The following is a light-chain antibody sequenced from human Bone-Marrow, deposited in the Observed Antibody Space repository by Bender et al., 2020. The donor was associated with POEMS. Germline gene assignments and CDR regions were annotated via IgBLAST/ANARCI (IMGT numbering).Light chain of an antibody. V-gene: IGLV2-14*01. Sequence: QSALTQPASVSGSPGQSISISCTGTGSDGVDYNYVSWYQQIPGKAPKLMIFDVSNRPSGVSYRFSGSKSANTASLTISGLQAEDEADYYCCSYTTSSTVVFGGGTKLTVL. CDR3: CSYTTSSTVV. CDR2: DVS. J-gene: IGLJ2*01. CDR1: GSDGVDYNY.